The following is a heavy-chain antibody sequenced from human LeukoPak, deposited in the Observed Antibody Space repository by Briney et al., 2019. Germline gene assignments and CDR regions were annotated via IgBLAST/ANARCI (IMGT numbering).Heavy chain of an antibody. J-gene: IGHJ4*02. V-gene: IGHV3-23*01. CDR3: AKDLANDCSSTSCYGGGGY. CDR2: ISGSGGST. CDR1: GFTFSSYW. Sequence: PGGSLRLSCAASGFTFSSYWMSWVRQAPGKGLEWVSAISGSGGSTYYADSVKGRFTISRDNSKNTLYLQMNSLRAEDTAVYYCAKDLANDCSSTSCYGGGGYWGQGTLVTVSS. D-gene: IGHD2-2*01.